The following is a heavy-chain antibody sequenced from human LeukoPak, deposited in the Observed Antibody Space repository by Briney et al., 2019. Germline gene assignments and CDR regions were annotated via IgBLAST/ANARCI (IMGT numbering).Heavy chain of an antibody. CDR2: INHSGRT. D-gene: IGHD3-10*01. J-gene: IGHJ1*01. V-gene: IGHV4-34*01. Sequence: SETLSLTCAVYGGSFSGYYWSWIRQPPGKGLEWIGEINHSGRTNYNPSLKSRVTISVDTSKNQFSLNLNSLTTADTAVYYCVRHYYDSGTAKGYFQHWGQGTLVTVSS. CDR3: VRHYYDSGTAKGYFQH. CDR1: GGSFSGYY.